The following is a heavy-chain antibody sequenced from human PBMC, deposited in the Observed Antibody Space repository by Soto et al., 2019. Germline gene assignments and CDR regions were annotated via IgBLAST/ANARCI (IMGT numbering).Heavy chain of an antibody. CDR1: GGSICSGCYS. CDR2: IYHSGST. J-gene: IGHJ4*02. Sequence: SETLYLTCAFSGGSICSGCYSWSCIWQPPGKGLEWIGYIYHSGSTYYNPSLKSRVTISVDRSKNQFSLKLSSVTAADTAVYYCASSHAGAHITAAVHWGQGTLVTVS. D-gene: IGHD6-13*01. V-gene: IGHV4-30-2*01. CDR3: ASSHAGAHITAAVH.